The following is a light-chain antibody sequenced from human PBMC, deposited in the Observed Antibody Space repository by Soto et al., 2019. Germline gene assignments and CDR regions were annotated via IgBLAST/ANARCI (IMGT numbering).Light chain of an antibody. CDR1: SSDVGDYNY. Sequence: QSVLTQPASVSGSPGQSITISCTGTSSDVGDYNYASWYQQHPGKAPKLMIYDVSNRPSGVSNRFSGSKSGSTASLTISGLQAEDEADYYCSSYTRSTTRVFGTGTKLTVL. V-gene: IGLV2-14*01. CDR3: SSYTRSTTRV. J-gene: IGLJ1*01. CDR2: DVS.